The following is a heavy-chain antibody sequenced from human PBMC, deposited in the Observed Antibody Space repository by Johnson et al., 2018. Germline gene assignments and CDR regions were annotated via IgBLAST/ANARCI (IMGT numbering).Heavy chain of an antibody. D-gene: IGHD3-16*01. Sequence: QVQLVQSGGGVVQPGRSLRLSCVGPGFPFSRLGMHWVRQAPGKGLEWLPFLSDDGRNQFYAGYAQGRITIYRDNSNNTLYLQMNSLRAEDTAVYYCARARGGAYVDYMDVWGKGTTVTVSS. CDR3: ARARGGAYVDYMDV. CDR2: LSDDGRNQ. J-gene: IGHJ6*03. CDR1: GFPFSRLG. V-gene: IGHV3-30*03.